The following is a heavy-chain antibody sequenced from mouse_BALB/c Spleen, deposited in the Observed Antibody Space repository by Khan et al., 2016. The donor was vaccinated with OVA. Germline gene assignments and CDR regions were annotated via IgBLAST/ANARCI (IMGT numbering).Heavy chain of an antibody. V-gene: IGHV2-2*02. Sequence: QVQLMESGPGLVQPSQSLSITCTVSGFSFDNYSVHWVRQSPGKGLEWLGVIWSAGSTDYNAAFISRLTISKDNSRSQVVFKVISLQPNDTAIYYCARRGYDYGRGALFAYWGQGTLVTVSA. CDR3: ARRGYDYGRGALFAY. CDR2: IWSAGST. CDR1: GFSFDNYS. D-gene: IGHD2-4*01. J-gene: IGHJ3*01.